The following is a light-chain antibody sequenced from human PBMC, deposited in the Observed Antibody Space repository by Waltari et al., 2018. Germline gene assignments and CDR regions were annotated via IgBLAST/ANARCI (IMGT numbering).Light chain of an antibody. J-gene: IGKJ4*01. Sequence: DFQMTQSPSSLSASVGARAPITCQASQDISNNLNWYQQKPGQAPKLLIFDASNLEVGVPSRFSGSGSGTYFSLTISSLQPEDTATYYCEEYDYLPVTFGGGTKVEIK. CDR3: EEYDYLPVT. V-gene: IGKV1-33*01. CDR2: DAS. CDR1: QDISNN.